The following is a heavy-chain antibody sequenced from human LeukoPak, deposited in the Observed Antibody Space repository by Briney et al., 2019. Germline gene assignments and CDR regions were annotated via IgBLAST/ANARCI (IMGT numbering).Heavy chain of an antibody. Sequence: SVKVSCNASGGTFSSYAISWVRQAPGQGLEWMGGIIPIFGTANYAQKFQGRVTITADESTSTAYMELSSLRSEDTAVYYCARSGDSSGYRNWFDPWGQGTLVTVSS. CDR2: IIPIFGTA. J-gene: IGHJ5*02. CDR3: ARSGDSSGYRNWFDP. CDR1: GGTFSSYA. V-gene: IGHV1-69*13. D-gene: IGHD3-3*01.